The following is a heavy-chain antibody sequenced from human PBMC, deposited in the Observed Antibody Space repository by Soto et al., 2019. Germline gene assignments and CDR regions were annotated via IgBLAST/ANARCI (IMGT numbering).Heavy chain of an antibody. CDR3: CTDVQANSYYAGSGYSPD. Sequence: EVQLVESGGGLVEPGGSLRLSCEASGFTFGNAYMNWVRQAPGKGLEWVGRIKTNTDYGTTDYATPVKGRFLISRDDSKDTLFLQMNSLKTEDTAVYFCCTDVQANSYYAGSGYSPDWGQGTLVTVSS. J-gene: IGHJ4*02. V-gene: IGHV3-15*01. CDR2: IKTNTDYGTT. D-gene: IGHD3-22*01. CDR1: GFTFGNAY.